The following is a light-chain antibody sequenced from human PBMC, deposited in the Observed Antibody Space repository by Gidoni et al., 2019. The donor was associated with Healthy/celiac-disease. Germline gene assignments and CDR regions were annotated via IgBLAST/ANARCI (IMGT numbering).Light chain of an antibody. CDR3: QQYGSSLT. CDR1: QSVSSSY. V-gene: IGKV3-20*01. CDR2: GAS. J-gene: IGKJ3*01. Sequence: EIVLTPSPGTLSLSPGERATLSCRASQSVSSSYLAWYQQKPGQAPRLLIYGASSRATGIPDRFSGSGSGTDFTLTISRLEPEDFAVYYCQQYGSSLTXGXGTKXDIK.